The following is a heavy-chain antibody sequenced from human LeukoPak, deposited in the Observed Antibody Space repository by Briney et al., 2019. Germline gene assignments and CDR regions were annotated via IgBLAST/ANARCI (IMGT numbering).Heavy chain of an antibody. CDR2: ISYDGSNK. CDR3: AKGNFWSGCYTGETTHFDY. D-gene: IGHD3-3*01. Sequence: GRSLRLSCAASGFTFSSYGMHWVRQAPGKGLDWVAVISYDGSNKYYADSVKGRLTISRDNSKNTLYLQMNSLRAEDTAVYYCAKGNFWSGCYTGETTHFDYWGQGTLVTVSS. CDR1: GFTFSSYG. J-gene: IGHJ4*02. V-gene: IGHV3-30*18.